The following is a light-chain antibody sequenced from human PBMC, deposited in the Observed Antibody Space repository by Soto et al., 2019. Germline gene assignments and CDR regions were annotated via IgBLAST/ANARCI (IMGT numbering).Light chain of an antibody. Sequence: EIVLTQSPATLSLSPGGRATLSCRASQSVSTFLAWYQLKPGQAPRLLIYDASNRATGIPARFSGSGSGTDFILTISGLDPEDFAVYYCQVYGISPKTFGQGTKVDI. J-gene: IGKJ1*01. V-gene: IGKV3-11*01. CDR3: QVYGISPKT. CDR2: DAS. CDR1: QSVSTF.